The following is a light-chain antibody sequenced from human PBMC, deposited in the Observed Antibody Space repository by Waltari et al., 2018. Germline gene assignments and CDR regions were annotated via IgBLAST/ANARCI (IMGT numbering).Light chain of an antibody. CDR3: QQYDSYSTT. CDR1: QSISVW. V-gene: IGKV1-5*03. CDR2: RAS. Sequence: DIQMTQSPSTLSAPVGDRVTITCRASQSISVWLAWYQQKPGRAPKLLIFRASSLESGVPSRFSGSGSGTEFTLTISSLQPDDFATYYCQQYDSYSTTFGGGTKVEIK. J-gene: IGKJ4*01.